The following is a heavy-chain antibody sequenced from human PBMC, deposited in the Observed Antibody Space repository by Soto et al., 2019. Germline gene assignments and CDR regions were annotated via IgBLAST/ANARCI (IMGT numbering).Heavy chain of an antibody. V-gene: IGHV4-34*01. Sequence: PSETLSLTCAVYGGSFTGNYRSWIRQPPGKGLEWIGEVNDSGSTNFNPSLKSRVTISVDTSKKQFTLKLTSATAADTAVYYCATDSATSYFGMDVWGHGTTVTVSS. D-gene: IGHD1-26*01. CDR3: ATDSATSYFGMDV. J-gene: IGHJ6*02. CDR1: GGSFTGNY. CDR2: VNDSGST.